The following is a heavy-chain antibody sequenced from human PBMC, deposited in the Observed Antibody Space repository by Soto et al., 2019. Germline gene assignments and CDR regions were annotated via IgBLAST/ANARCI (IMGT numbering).Heavy chain of an antibody. Sequence: SVKVSCKASGYTFTSYGIHWVRQAPGQGLEWMGGIIPIFGTANYAQKFQGRVTITADESTSTAYMELSSLRSEDTAVYYCARVRQRYYYYGMDVWGQGTTVTVSS. CDR2: IIPIFGTA. V-gene: IGHV1-69*13. CDR1: GYTFTSYG. J-gene: IGHJ6*02. D-gene: IGHD6-25*01. CDR3: ARVRQRYYYYGMDV.